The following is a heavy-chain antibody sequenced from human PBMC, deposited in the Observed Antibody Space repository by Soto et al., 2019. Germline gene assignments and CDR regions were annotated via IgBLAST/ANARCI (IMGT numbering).Heavy chain of an antibody. V-gene: IGHV1-69*17. J-gene: IGHJ4*02. CDR3: ARGGRCGGDCYWEDY. CDR1: GGAFSSYA. CDR2: IIPICGII. D-gene: IGHD2-21*02. Sequence: QVQLVQSGAEVKKPGSSVKVSCKASGGAFSSYAFSWVRQAPGQGLEWMGGIIPICGIINYAQKFQDRVTSTADKSTSTAYMELSGLRFEDTAVYFCARGGRCGGDCYWEDYWGQGTGVTVSS.